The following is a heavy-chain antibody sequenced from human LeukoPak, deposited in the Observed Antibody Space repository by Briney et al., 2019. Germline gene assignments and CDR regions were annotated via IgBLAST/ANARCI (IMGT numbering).Heavy chain of an antibody. D-gene: IGHD6-19*01. CDR3: AKEKWLVRDSESIGYYFDY. CDR2: IRYDGSNK. V-gene: IGHV3-30*02. J-gene: IGHJ4*02. CDR1: GFTFSSYG. Sequence: GGSLRLSCAASGFTFSSYGMHWVRQAPGKGLEWVAFIRYDGSNKYYADSVKGRFAISRDNSKNTLYLQKNSLRAEDTAEYYCAKEKWLVRDSESIGYYFDYWGQGTLVTVSS.